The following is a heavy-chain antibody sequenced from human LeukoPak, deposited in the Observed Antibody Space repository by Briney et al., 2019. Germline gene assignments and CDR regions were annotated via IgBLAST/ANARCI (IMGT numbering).Heavy chain of an antibody. CDR1: GFMFSSYW. V-gene: IGHV3-7*01. J-gene: IGHJ4*02. Sequence: GRSLRLSCAASGFMFSSYWMGWVRQAPGKGLEWVANIKRDGSEKYYEDSVKGRFTISRDNAQNSLYLQMNSLRDEDTAVYYCARDKEAAVDFWSGYYPLRGQGTLVTVSS. CDR2: IKRDGSEK. D-gene: IGHD3-3*01. CDR3: ARDKEAAVDFWSGYYPL.